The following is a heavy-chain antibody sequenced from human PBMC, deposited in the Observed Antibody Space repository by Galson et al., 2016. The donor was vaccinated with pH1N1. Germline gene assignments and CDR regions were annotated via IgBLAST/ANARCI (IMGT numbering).Heavy chain of an antibody. J-gene: IGHJ2*01. CDR3: ARAPVYWYFDL. CDR2: MNPNNGNA. Sequence: SVKVSCKASGYTLTSYDINWVRQATGQGLEWMGWMNPNNGNADYAPKFQGRVTLTRNASINKAYMELSSLTSEDTAVYYCARAPVYWYFDLWGRGTPVIVPS. CDR1: GYTLTSYD. V-gene: IGHV1-8*01.